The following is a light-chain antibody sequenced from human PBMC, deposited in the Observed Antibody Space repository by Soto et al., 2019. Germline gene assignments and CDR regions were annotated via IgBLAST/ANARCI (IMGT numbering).Light chain of an antibody. CDR3: QQSYSTPWT. CDR2: AAS. J-gene: IGKJ1*01. CDR1: QSISSY. Sequence: TQSPSSLSASVGDRVTITCRASQSISSYLNWYQQKPGKAPKLLIYAASSLQSGVPSRFSGSGSGTDFTLTISSLQPEDFVTYYCQQSYSTPWTFGQGTKVEIK. V-gene: IGKV1-39*01.